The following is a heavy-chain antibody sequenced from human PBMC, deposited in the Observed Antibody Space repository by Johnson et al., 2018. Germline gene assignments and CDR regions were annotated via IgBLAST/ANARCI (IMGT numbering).Heavy chain of an antibody. Sequence: QVQLVESGGGVVQPWRSLRLSCAASGFTFSTYGMHWVRQAPGKGLEWVALIWHDGSNKNYADSVKGRFTISRDNSKNTLYLQRNSLGAEDTAVYYCAREYDSSGYYPEYFQHWGQGTLVTVSS. CDR2: IWHDGSNK. V-gene: IGHV3-33*01. D-gene: IGHD3-22*01. CDR3: AREYDSSGYYPEYFQH. CDR1: GFTFSTYG. J-gene: IGHJ1*01.